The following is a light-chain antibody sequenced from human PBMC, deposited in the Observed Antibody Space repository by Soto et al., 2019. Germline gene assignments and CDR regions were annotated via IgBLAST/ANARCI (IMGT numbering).Light chain of an antibody. CDR1: QSVSSSY. CDR2: GAS. Sequence: EIVLTQSPGTLSLSPGERATLSCRASQSVSSSYLAWYQQKPGQAPRLLIYGASSRATGIPDRFSGSGSGTDFTLTISRQEPEDFAVYYWQHYGSSPPVTFGGGTKVEIK. V-gene: IGKV3-20*01. J-gene: IGKJ4*01. CDR3: QHYGSSPPVT.